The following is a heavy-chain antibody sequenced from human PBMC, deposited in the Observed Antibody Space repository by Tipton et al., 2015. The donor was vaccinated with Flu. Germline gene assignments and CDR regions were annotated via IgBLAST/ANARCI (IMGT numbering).Heavy chain of an antibody. Sequence: GSLRLSCSASGFTLSDYFMSWVRQAPGKGLEWVANIKQGGSEKYYVDSVKGRFTISRDNAKNSLYLQMNSLRAEDTAVYYCARTRGGYCSSTSCYADYFDFWGQGTLVTVSS. CDR3: ARTRGGYCSSTSCYADYFDF. CDR2: IKQGGSEK. J-gene: IGHJ4*02. D-gene: IGHD2-2*01. CDR1: GFTLSDYF. V-gene: IGHV3-7*01.